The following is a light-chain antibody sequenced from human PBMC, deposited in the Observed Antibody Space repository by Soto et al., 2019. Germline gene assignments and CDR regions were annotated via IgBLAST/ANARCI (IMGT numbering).Light chain of an antibody. Sequence: EIVLTKSPGTLSLSPGERATLSCRASQSVSNTSLAWYQQKPGRAPRLLIYGASRRATGLPDRFNGSEAGTDFALTSSRLERADFAVYSCQQYGSSPLPLGGGTKGEIK. CDR3: QQYGSSPLP. CDR1: QSVSNTS. CDR2: GAS. V-gene: IGKV3-20*01. J-gene: IGKJ4*01.